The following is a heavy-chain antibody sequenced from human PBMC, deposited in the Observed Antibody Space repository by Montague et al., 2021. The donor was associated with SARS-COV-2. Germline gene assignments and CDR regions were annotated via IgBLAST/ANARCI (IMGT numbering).Heavy chain of an antibody. V-gene: IGHV3-33*08. Sequence: SLRLSCAASGFTFSSCDMHWVRQAPGKGLEWVAVIWYDGSNQYYGDSVKGRFTISRDNSKNTLYLQMNSLRAEDTAVYYCAREYSAPRWFGEYNRYGMAVWGQGTTVTVSS. CDR1: GFTFSSCD. CDR3: AREYSAPRWFGEYNRYGMAV. CDR2: IWYDGSNQ. D-gene: IGHD3-10*01. J-gene: IGHJ6*02.